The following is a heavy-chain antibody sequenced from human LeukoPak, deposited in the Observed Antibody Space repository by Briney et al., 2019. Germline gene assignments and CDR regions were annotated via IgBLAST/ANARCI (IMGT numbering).Heavy chain of an antibody. CDR3: AKGGGDSRGQDYNWFDP. J-gene: IGHJ5*02. Sequence: ASVKVSCKASGYTFTGYYMHWVRQAPGQGLEWMGWINPNSGGTNSAQKFQGRVTMTRDTSISTAYMELSRVRSDDTAVYYCAKGGGDSRGQDYNWFDPWGQGTLVTVSS. D-gene: IGHD3-22*01. CDR1: GYTFTGYY. CDR2: INPNSGGT. V-gene: IGHV1-2*02.